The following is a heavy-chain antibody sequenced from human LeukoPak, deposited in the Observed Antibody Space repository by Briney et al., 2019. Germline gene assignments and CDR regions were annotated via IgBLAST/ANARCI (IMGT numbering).Heavy chain of an antibody. CDR1: GYTLTELS. V-gene: IGHV1-24*01. D-gene: IGHD6-13*01. J-gene: IGHJ4*02. CDR2: FDPGDGET. Sequence: ASVKVSCKVSGYTLTELSMHWVRQAPGKGLEWMGGFDPGDGETIYAQKFQGRVTMTEDTSTDTAYMELSSLRSEDTAVYYCATALTGQQLGLCFDYWGQGTLVTVSS. CDR3: ATALTGQQLGLCFDY.